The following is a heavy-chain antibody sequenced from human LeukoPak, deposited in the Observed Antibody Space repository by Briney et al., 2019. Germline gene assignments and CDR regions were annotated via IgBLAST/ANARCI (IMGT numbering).Heavy chain of an antibody. CDR2: ISYDGSNK. J-gene: IGHJ4*02. D-gene: IGHD3-22*01. Sequence: GGSLRLSCAASGFTFSSYAMHWVRQAPGKGLEWVAVISYDGSNKYYADSVKGRFTISRDNSKNTPYLQMNSLRAEDTAVYYCARDQYYYYDSSGYYPSFDYWGQGTLVTVSS. CDR3: ARDQYYYYDSSGYYPSFDY. V-gene: IGHV3-30*04. CDR1: GFTFSSYA.